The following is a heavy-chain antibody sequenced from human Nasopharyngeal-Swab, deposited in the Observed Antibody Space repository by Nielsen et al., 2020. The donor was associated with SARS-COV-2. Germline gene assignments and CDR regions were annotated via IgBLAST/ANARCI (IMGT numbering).Heavy chain of an antibody. V-gene: IGHV1-24*01. CDR2: FDPEDGET. J-gene: IGHJ5*02. Sequence: ASVKVSCKVSGYTLIELSMHWVRQVPGKGLEWMGGFDPEDGETIYAQKFQGRVTMTEDTSTDTAYMELSSLRSEDTAVYYCATTAPTAMVSFGWFDPWGQGTLVTVSS. CDR1: GYTLIELS. D-gene: IGHD5-18*01. CDR3: ATTAPTAMVSFGWFDP.